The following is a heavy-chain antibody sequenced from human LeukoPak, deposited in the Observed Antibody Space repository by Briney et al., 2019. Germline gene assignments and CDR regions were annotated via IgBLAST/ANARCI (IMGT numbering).Heavy chain of an antibody. CDR1: GFTFSNFW. D-gene: IGHD2-2*01. Sequence: PGGSLRLSCAASGFTFSNFWMYWVRQAPGKGLVWVSRINRDGSSTVYADSVKGRFTISRDNAKNTLYLQMNSLRDEDTGLYYCARDSYTSPDYWGQGTRVTVSS. CDR2: INRDGSST. V-gene: IGHV3-74*01. J-gene: IGHJ4*02. CDR3: ARDSYTSPDY.